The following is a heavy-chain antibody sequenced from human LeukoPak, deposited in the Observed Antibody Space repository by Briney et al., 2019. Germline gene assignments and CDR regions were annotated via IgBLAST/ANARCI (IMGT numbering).Heavy chain of an antibody. V-gene: IGHV4-59*01. CDR3: ARIRGGLIAATGTGTYNWFDP. Sequence: SETLSLTCTVSGGSISSYYWSWIRQPPRKGLEWIGYIYYIGSTNYDPALKSRVTISVDTSKNQFSLKLSSVTAADTAVYYCARIRGGLIAATGTGTYNWFDPWGQGTLVTVSS. D-gene: IGHD6-13*01. CDR2: IYYIGST. J-gene: IGHJ5*02. CDR1: GGSISSYY.